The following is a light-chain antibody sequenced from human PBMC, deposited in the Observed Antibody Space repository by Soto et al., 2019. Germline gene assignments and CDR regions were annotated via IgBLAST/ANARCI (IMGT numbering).Light chain of an antibody. CDR1: QSVSSN. CDR2: GAS. J-gene: IGKJ4*01. Sequence: EMVMAQSPATLSVSPGERATLFCRASQSVSSNLAWYQQKPGQAPRLVIYGASTRATGVPVRFSGTGSGTDFTLTISSLQSDDFADYYCQQYSIWPLSFGGGTKV. V-gene: IGKV3-15*01. CDR3: QQYSIWPLS.